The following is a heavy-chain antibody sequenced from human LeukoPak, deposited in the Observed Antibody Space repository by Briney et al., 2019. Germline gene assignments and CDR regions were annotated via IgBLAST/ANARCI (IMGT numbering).Heavy chain of an antibody. CDR3: ARDTRWYSSSQTNLP. Sequence: PSETLSLTCTVSGGSISSGGYYWSWIRQPPGKGLEWIGYIYHSGSTYYNPSLKSRVTISVDRSKNQFSLKLSSVTAADTAVYYCARDTRWYSSSQTNLPWGQGTLVTVSS. J-gene: IGHJ5*02. CDR1: GGSISSGGYY. CDR2: IYHSGST. V-gene: IGHV4-30-2*01. D-gene: IGHD6-13*01.